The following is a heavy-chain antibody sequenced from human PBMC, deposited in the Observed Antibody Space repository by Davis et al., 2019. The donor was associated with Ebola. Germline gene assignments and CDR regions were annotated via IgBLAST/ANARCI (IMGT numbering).Heavy chain of an antibody. D-gene: IGHD3-22*01. V-gene: IGHV3-11*04. J-gene: IGHJ6*02. CDR3: ARDADYYDSSGYYYYYGMDV. CDR1: GFTFSDYY. Sequence: GESLKISCAASGFTFSDYYMSWIRQAPGKGLEWVSYISSSGSTIYYADSVKGRFTISRDNAKNSLYLQMNSLRAEDTAVYYCARDADYYDSSGYYYYYGMDVWGQGTTVTVSS. CDR2: ISSSGSTI.